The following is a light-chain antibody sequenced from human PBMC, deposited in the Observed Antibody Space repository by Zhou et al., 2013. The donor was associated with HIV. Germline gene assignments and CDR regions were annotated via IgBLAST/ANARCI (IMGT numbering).Light chain of an antibody. CDR3: QQYDTWPLT. J-gene: IGKJ4*01. CDR2: AAS. Sequence: DIVMTQSPATLSVSPGERATLSCRASQSVSRNLAWYQQRPGQAPRLLIYAASSRATDIPARFSGSGSGTDFTLTISSLQSEDFAVYYCQQYDTWPLTFGGGTTVEIK. CDR1: QSVSRN. V-gene: IGKV3-15*01.